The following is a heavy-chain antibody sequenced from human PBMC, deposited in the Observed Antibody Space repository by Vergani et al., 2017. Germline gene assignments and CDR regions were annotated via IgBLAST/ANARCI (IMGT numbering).Heavy chain of an antibody. D-gene: IGHD3-10*01. CDR3: ATSGSYYHNHLYYYYYYMDV. V-gene: IGHV1-69*01. CDR1: GGTFSSYA. J-gene: IGHJ6*03. Sequence: QVQLVQSGAEVKKPGSSVKVSCKASGGTFSSYAISWVRQAPGQGLEWMGGIIPIFGTANYAQQFQGRVTITADESTRTAYMELSSLSSEDTAVYYCATSGSYYHNHLYYYYYYMDVWGKGTTVTVSS. CDR2: IIPIFGTA.